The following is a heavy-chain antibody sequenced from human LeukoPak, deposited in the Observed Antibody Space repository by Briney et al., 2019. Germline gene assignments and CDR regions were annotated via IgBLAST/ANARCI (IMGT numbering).Heavy chain of an antibody. CDR2: IYSGGST. CDR3: ARWDSSGYHKYYFDY. V-gene: IGHV3-53*01. J-gene: IGHJ4*02. CDR1: GFTVSSNY. D-gene: IGHD3-22*01. Sequence: PGGSLRLSCAASGFTVSSNYMNWVRQAPGKGLEWVSIIYSGGSTYYADSVKGQFTISRDNSKNTLYLQMNSLTAEDTAVYYCARWDSSGYHKYYFDYWGQGTLVTVSS.